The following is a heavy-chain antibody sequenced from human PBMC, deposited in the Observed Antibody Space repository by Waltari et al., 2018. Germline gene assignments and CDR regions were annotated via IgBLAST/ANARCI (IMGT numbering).Heavy chain of an antibody. Sequence: QVLLQESSTGLVKPSETLSLTCNVPGTSISSSYWSWIRQPPGKGLEWNGYIYYSGSTNYSPSLNSRVTISIDTSNHHFSLKLTSVTAADTAVYYCARLVSGAVYHDYWGQGALVTVSS. V-gene: IGHV4-59*08. CDR1: GTSISSSY. CDR2: IYYSGST. J-gene: IGHJ4*02. CDR3: ARLVSGAVYHDY. D-gene: IGHD6-19*01.